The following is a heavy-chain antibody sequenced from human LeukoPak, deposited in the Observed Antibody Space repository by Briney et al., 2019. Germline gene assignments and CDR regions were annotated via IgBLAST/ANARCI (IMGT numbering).Heavy chain of an antibody. CDR3: ARDMATVQHQD. CDR2: ISAYSGNT. J-gene: IGHJ4*02. V-gene: IGHV1-18*01. Sequence: GASVKVSCKASGYTFTNYGISWVRQAPGQGPEWMGWISAYSGNTNYVQKFQDRVTMTTDTSTSTAYMELRSLRSDDTAVYFCARDMATVQHQDWGQGTLVTVSS. D-gene: IGHD4-17*01. CDR1: GYTFTNYG.